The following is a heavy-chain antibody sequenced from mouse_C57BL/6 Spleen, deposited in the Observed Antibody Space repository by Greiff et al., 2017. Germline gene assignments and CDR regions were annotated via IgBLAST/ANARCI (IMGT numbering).Heavy chain of an antibody. CDR1: GFTFSDYG. J-gene: IGHJ4*01. CDR3: ARRGYYYGSYYYAMDY. CDR2: ISSGSSTI. V-gene: IGHV5-17*01. Sequence: EVQGVESGGGLVKPGGSLKLSCAASGFTFSDYGMHWVRQAPEKGLEWVAYISSGSSTIYYADTVKGRFTISRDNAKNTLFLQMTSLRSEDTAMYYCARRGYYYGSYYYAMDYWGQGTSVTVSS. D-gene: IGHD1-1*01.